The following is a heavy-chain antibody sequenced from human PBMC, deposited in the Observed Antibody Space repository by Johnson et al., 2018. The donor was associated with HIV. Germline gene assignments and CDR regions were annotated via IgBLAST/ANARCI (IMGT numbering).Heavy chain of an antibody. J-gene: IGHJ3*02. V-gene: IGHV3-30*04. CDR3: ARDRCSSTSCIDAFDI. CDR2: ISYDGSIK. D-gene: IGHD2-2*01. CDR1: GFTFSSYA. Sequence: QVQLVESGGGVVQPGRSLRLSCAASGFTFSSYAMHWVRQAPGKGLEWVAVISYDGSIKYYADSVKGRFTISRDNPKNTLYRQMNSQRAEDTAVYYCARDRCSSTSCIDAFDIWGQGTMVTVSS.